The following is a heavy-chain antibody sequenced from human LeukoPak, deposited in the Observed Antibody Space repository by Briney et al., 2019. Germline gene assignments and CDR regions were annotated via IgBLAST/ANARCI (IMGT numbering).Heavy chain of an antibody. CDR3: ATLGATSFDY. CDR1: GYTFTDYY. D-gene: IGHD1-26*01. V-gene: IGHV1-2*02. CDR2: IVPNSGGT. Sequence: ASVNVSCKTSGYTFTDYYIHWVRQAPGQGLEWMGWIVPNSGGTKYAQKFQGRVTMTRDTSISTAYMELSRLRYDDTAVYYCATLGATSFDYWGQGALVTVSS. J-gene: IGHJ4*02.